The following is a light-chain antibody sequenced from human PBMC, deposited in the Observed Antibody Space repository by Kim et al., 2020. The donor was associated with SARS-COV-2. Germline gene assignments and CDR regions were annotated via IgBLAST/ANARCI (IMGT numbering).Light chain of an antibody. CDR3: SSYTSDSALVV. Sequence: QSITISCSGSSNDIGGYIYVAWYQQHPGKAPKLILFDVSDRPSGVSHRFSGSKSGNTASLTISGLQAEDEAEYYCSSYTSDSALVVFGGGTQLT. J-gene: IGLJ2*01. V-gene: IGLV2-14*03. CDR2: DVS. CDR1: SNDIGGYIY.